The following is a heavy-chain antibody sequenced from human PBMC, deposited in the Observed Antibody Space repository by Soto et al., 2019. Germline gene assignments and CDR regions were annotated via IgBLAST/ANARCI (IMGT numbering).Heavy chain of an antibody. J-gene: IGHJ6*02. CDR2: ISGSGGSS. V-gene: IGHV3-23*01. Sequence: LRLSCAASGFAFSTYAMTWVRQAPGKGLEWVSVISGSGGSSYYAASVKGRFTISRDNSKNTVYLQMNGLRAEDTALYFCAKVTKRAAAGRYEYYKYGMDVWGQGTTVTVSS. CDR1: GFAFSTYA. D-gene: IGHD6-13*01. CDR3: AKVTKRAAAGRYEYYKYGMDV.